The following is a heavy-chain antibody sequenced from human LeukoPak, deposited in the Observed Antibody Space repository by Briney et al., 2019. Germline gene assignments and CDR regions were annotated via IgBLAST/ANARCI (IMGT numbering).Heavy chain of an antibody. CDR1: GGSFSGYY. D-gene: IGHD3-16*02. Sequence: SETLSLTCAVYGGSFSGYYWSWIRQPPGKGLEWIGEINHSGSTNYNPSLKSRVTISVDTSKNQFSLKLSSVTAADTAVYYCARAKYDYVWGSYRPIFNWFDPWGQGTLVTVSS. CDR3: ARAKYDYVWGSYRPIFNWFDP. J-gene: IGHJ5*02. V-gene: IGHV4-34*01. CDR2: INHSGST.